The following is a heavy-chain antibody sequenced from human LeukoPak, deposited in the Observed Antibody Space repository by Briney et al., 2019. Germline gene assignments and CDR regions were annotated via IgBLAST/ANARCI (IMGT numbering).Heavy chain of an antibody. CDR1: GAPISSSNFY. D-gene: IGHD6-13*01. Sequence: SETLSLTCTVSGAPISSSNFYWGWIRQPPGKGLEWIGTIYYSGITYHNPSLKSRLTISVDTSRNQFSLNLSSVTAADTAVYYCARLASRSHRINYYYDYMGVWGKGTTVTVSS. CDR3: ARLASRSHRINYYYDYMGV. V-gene: IGHV4-39*01. J-gene: IGHJ6*03. CDR2: IYYSGIT.